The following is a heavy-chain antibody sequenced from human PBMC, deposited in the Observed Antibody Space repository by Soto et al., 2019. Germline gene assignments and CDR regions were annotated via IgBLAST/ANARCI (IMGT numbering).Heavy chain of an antibody. CDR2: ISYSGST. V-gene: IGHV4-31*03. J-gene: IGHJ3*01. Sequence: SETLSLTCTVSGGSISNGGYYWNWIRQHPGKGLEWIGYISYSGSTYYNPSLKSRVTMSVDTAKNQFSLKLSSVTAADTAVYYCARDRAVFGIRDAFDVWGQGTMVTVSS. D-gene: IGHD3-16*01. CDR3: ARDRAVFGIRDAFDV. CDR1: GGSISNGGYY.